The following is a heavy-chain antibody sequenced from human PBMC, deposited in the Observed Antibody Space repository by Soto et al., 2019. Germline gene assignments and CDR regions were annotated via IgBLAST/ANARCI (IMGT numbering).Heavy chain of an antibody. CDR3: ARDFKAGKGFDY. Sequence: EVQLVESGGGLVQPGGSLRLSCAASGVSVSTNYMSWVRQSPGKGLEWVSGIYSGGSTYYAESVKGRFTISRDNSKNTLYLQMNILRDEDTAVYYCARDFKAGKGFDYWGQGTLFSVSS. V-gene: IGHV3-66*01. J-gene: IGHJ4*02. CDR1: GVSVSTNY. CDR2: IYSGGST.